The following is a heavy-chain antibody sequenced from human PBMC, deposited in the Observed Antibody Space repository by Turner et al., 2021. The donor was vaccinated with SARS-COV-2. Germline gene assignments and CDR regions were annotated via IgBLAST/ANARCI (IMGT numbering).Heavy chain of an antibody. CDR1: GGSMRSNY. CDR3: ARHSTVTENYSNGMDV. CDR2: IYYSGGT. V-gene: IGHV4-59*08. Sequence: QLQLQESGPGLVKPSETVSLTCTVSGGSMRSNYWTWVRQPPGKGLEWIGHIYYSGGTNYNPSLKSRVTISIDTSKNQFSLSLSSVTAADTAVYYCARHSTVTENYSNGMDVWGQGTTVTVS. J-gene: IGHJ6*02. D-gene: IGHD4-17*01.